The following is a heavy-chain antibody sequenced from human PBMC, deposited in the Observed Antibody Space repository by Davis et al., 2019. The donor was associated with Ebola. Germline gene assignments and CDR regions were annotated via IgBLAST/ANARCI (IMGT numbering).Heavy chain of an antibody. CDR2: INRDGSEK. J-gene: IGHJ4*02. V-gene: IGHV3-7*01. D-gene: IGHD3-3*01. Sequence: GESLKISCAASGFIFNSYWMTWVRQAPGKGLEWVANINRDGSEKYYVDSVKGRFTISRDNSKNTLYLQMNSLRAEDTAVYYCAKDLEHYWGQGTLVTVSS. CDR1: GFIFNSYW. CDR3: AKDLEHY.